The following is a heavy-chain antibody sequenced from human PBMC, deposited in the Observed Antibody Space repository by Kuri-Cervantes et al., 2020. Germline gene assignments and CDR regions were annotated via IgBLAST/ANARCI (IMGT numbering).Heavy chain of an antibody. CDR3: ARSAGPTYYDILTGYYDWYFDL. J-gene: IGHJ2*01. D-gene: IGHD3-9*01. Sequence: ASVKVSCKASGGTFSSYAISWVRQAPGQGLEWMGWINTNTGNPTYAQGFTGRFVFSLDTSVSTAYLQISSLKAEDTAVYYCARSAGPTYYDILTGYYDWYFDLWGRGTLVTVSS. CDR2: INTNTGNP. V-gene: IGHV7-4-1*02. CDR1: GGTFSSYA.